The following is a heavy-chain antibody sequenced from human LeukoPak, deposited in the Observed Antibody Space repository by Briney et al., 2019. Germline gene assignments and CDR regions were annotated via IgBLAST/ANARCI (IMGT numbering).Heavy chain of an antibody. J-gene: IGHJ3*02. CDR2: IRSKAYGGTT. CDR1: GFTFGDYA. V-gene: IGHV3-49*04. CDR3: TRDPRGSYGPDAFDI. Sequence: GGSLRLSCTASGFTFGDYAMSWVRQAPGKGLEWVGFIRSKAYGGTTEYAASVKGRFTISRDDSKSIAYLQMNSLKTEDTAVYYCTRDPRGSYGPDAFDIWGQGPMVTVSS. D-gene: IGHD1-26*01.